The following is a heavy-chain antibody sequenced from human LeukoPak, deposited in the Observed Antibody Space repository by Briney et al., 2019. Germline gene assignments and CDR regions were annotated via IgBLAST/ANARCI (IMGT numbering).Heavy chain of an antibody. V-gene: IGHV4-34*01. Sequence: SETLSLTCAVYGGSFSGYYWSWIRQPPGKGLEWIGEINRSGSTNYNPSLKSRVTISVDTSKNQFSLKLSSVTAADTAVYYCARASTVTTYWFDPWGQGTLVTVSS. CDR2: INRSGST. J-gene: IGHJ5*02. CDR3: ARASTVTTYWFDP. CDR1: GGSFSGYY. D-gene: IGHD4-17*01.